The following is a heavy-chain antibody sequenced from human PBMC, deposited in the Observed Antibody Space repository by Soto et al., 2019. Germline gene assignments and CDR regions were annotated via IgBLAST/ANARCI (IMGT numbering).Heavy chain of an antibody. CDR3: AKRRGAGGHFDY. CDR2: VSIGGST. J-gene: IGHJ4*02. V-gene: IGHV3-23*01. D-gene: IGHD2-15*01. CDR1: GFTFVSYA. Sequence: PGGSLRLSCAASGFTFVSYAIVWVRQGPVKGLEWVAVVSIGGSTHYADSVRGRFTISRDNSKNTLSLQMNSLTAEDTAVYFCAKRRGAGGHFDYWGQGALI.